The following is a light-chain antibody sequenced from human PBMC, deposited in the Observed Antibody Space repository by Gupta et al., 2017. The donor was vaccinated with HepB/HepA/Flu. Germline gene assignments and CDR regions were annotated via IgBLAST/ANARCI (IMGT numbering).Light chain of an antibody. Sequence: QSVLPQPPSASGPPRHRVTINCSGSRSNIGSNYVYWYQQFPGMAPKLLIYRHDQRPSGVPDRFSGSKSGTSASLAITGLRSEDEADYYCAAWDDSLSGWVFGGGTKLT. J-gene: IGLJ3*02. CDR3: AAWDDSLSGWV. CDR2: RHD. CDR1: RSNIGSNY. V-gene: IGLV1-47*01.